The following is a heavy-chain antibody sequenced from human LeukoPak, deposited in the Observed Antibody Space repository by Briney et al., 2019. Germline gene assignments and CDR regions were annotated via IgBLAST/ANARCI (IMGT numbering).Heavy chain of an antibody. CDR2: IYTSGST. CDR3: ARDPYYYDSSGYQYYYYGMDV. CDR1: GGSISSYY. Sequence: PSETLPLTCTVSGGSISSYYWSWIRQPAGKGLEWIGRIYTSGSTNYNPSLKSRVTMSVDTSKNQFSLKLSSVTAADTAVYYCARDPYYYDSSGYQYYYYGMDVWGQGTTVTVSS. J-gene: IGHJ6*02. V-gene: IGHV4-4*07. D-gene: IGHD3-22*01.